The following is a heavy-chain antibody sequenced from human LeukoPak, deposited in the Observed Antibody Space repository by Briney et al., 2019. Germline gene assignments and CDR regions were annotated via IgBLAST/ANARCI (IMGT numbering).Heavy chain of an antibody. J-gene: IGHJ6*02. CDR2: ISANNGNT. CDR1: GYTFTSYG. D-gene: IGHD3-10*01. Sequence: ASVKVSRKASGYTFTSYGISWVRQAPGQGLEWMGGISANNGNTNYAHNLQGRVTMTTDTSTNTAYMELRSLRSDATAVYYCGRHCQGPQLWIGELLGYYYCMDVWGQGTTVTVPS. CDR3: GRHCQGPQLWIGELLGYYYCMDV. V-gene: IGHV1-18*01.